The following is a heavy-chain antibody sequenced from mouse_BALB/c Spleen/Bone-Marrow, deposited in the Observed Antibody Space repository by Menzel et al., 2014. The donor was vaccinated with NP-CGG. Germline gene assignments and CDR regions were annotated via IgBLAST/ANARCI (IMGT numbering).Heavy chain of an antibody. CDR1: GYTFTSYT. D-gene: IGHD1-1*01. J-gene: IGHJ1*01. Sequence: QVQLKESGAELARPGASVKMSCKASGYTFTSYTMHWVKQRPGQGLEWIGYINPSSGYTNYNQKFKDKATLTADKSSSTAYMQLSSLTSEDSAGYYCGRALRWYFDVWGAGTTVTVSS. CDR3: GRALRWYFDV. CDR2: INPSSGYT. V-gene: IGHV1-4*01.